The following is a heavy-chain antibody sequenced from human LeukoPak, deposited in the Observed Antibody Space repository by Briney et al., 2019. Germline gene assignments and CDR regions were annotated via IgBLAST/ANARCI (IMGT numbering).Heavy chain of an antibody. Sequence: SDTLSLTCAVYGGSFSGYYWSWIRHPPGGGREWLGEINHRGNTNSRPSLKSRVTLSVNTSKNQFFLKLSSVAAADTAVYYCARGGPGYSIRPRLWYFDFWGQGTLVTVSS. CDR1: GGSFSGYY. CDR2: INHRGNT. CDR3: ARGGPGYSIRPRLWYFDF. J-gene: IGHJ4*02. D-gene: IGHD3-22*01. V-gene: IGHV4-34*01.